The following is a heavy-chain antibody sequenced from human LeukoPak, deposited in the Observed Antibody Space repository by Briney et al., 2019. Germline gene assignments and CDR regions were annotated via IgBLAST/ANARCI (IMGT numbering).Heavy chain of an antibody. V-gene: IGHV3-23*01. D-gene: IGHD6-19*01. J-gene: IGHJ3*02. Sequence: GGSLRLXCATSEFTFSNYAMSSVRQTPGKGLEWVSGISGDGDSRYYAGSVNGRFTIYRDDSKNTLYLQMNSLRAEDTALYYCAKVAGSSGWYGGNAFDIWGQGTMVTVSS. CDR3: AKVAGSSGWYGGNAFDI. CDR2: ISGDGDSR. CDR1: EFTFSNYA.